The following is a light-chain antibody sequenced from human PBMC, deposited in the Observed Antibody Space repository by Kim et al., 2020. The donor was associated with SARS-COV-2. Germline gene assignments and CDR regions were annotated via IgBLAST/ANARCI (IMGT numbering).Light chain of an antibody. Sequence: TQLTQSPSFLSASVGDRVTITCRASQGIRSDLAWYQQKPGKAPQLLVYSASTLQSGVPSRFSGSGYGTEFTLTISSLQPEDFATYYCQQLNDYPLGQGTKVDIK. CDR1: QGIRSD. J-gene: IGKJ2*01. V-gene: IGKV1-9*01. CDR2: SAS. CDR3: QQLNDYP.